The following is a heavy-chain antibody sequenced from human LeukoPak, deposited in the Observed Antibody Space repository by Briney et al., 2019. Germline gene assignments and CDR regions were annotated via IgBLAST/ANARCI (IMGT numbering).Heavy chain of an antibody. D-gene: IGHD3-22*01. CDR3: ARSRYYDSSGPGNY. J-gene: IGHJ4*02. CDR2: INPNSGGT. V-gene: IGHV1-2*02. CDR1: GYTFTGYY. Sequence: VASVKVSCKASGYTFTGYYMHWVRQAPGQGLEWMGWINPNSGGTNYAQKFQGRVTMTRDTSISTAYMELSRLRSDDTAVYYCARSRYYDSSGPGNYWGQGTLVTVSS.